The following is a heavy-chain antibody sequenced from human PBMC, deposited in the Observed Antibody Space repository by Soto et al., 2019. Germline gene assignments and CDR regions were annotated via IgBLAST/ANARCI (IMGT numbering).Heavy chain of an antibody. Sequence: GGSLRLSCAASGFTFSSYSMNWVRQAPGKGLEWVSYISSSSSTIYYADSVKGRFTISRDNAKNSLYLQMNSLRAEDTAVYYCARGFILGYCSGGSCPGSYGMDVWGRGTTVTVSS. CDR2: ISSSSSTI. D-gene: IGHD2-15*01. J-gene: IGHJ6*02. CDR1: GFTFSSYS. CDR3: ARGFILGYCSGGSCPGSYGMDV. V-gene: IGHV3-48*01.